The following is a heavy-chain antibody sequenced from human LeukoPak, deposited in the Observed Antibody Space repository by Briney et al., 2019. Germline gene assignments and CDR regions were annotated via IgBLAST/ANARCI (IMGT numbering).Heavy chain of an antibody. Sequence: ASVKVSCKTSGYTFTNYDINWVRQASGQGLEWMGWVNPDSGDTGYAQKFQGRLTMTTNTSSRMAYMEMTSLRSDDRAVYYCTRDWTYWGPGTLVTVSS. CDR2: VNPDSGDT. CDR1: GYTFTNYD. D-gene: IGHD1-1*01. V-gene: IGHV1-8*01. CDR3: TRDWTY. J-gene: IGHJ4*02.